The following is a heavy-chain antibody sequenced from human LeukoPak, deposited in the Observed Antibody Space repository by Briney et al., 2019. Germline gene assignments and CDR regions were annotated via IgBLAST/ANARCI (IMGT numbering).Heavy chain of an antibody. V-gene: IGHV1-18*01. CDR3: ATTRSLAVAGALDY. J-gene: IGHJ4*02. CDR2: ISAYNGNT. Sequence: ASVTVSCKASGYTFSSYVFSWVRQAPGQGLEWMGWISAYNGNTNYAQKLQGRLTMTTDTSTRTAYMDLRSLRSDDTAVYYCATTRSLAVAGALDYWGQGTLATVSS. CDR1: GYTFSSYV. D-gene: IGHD6-19*01.